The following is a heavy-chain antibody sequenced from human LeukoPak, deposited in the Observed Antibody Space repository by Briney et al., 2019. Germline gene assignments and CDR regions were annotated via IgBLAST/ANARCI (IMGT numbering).Heavy chain of an antibody. Sequence: GGSLRLSCAASGFTFSNYWMTWVRQAPGKGLEWVANIKQDGSEKYYVDSVKGRFTISRDNAKNSLYLQMNSLRAEDTAVYYCARDQFGWQHPDYWGQGTLVTVSS. CDR1: GFTFSNYW. J-gene: IGHJ4*02. CDR3: ARDQFGWQHPDY. V-gene: IGHV3-7*01. CDR2: IKQDGSEK. D-gene: IGHD2-15*01.